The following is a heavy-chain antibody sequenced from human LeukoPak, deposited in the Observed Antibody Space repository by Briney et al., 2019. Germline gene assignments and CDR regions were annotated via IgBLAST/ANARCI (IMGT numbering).Heavy chain of an antibody. J-gene: IGHJ4*02. V-gene: IGHV1-46*01. CDR2: INPSGGST. D-gene: IGHD1-14*01. Sequence: ASVKVSCKASGYTFTSYFIHWVRQAPGQGLEWMGTINPSGGSTTYAQKFQGRVTMTRDTSTNTVYMELTSLRSEDTAVYYCAREVMDNLRFDYWGQGTLVTVSS. CDR3: AREVMDNLRFDY. CDR1: GYTFTSYF.